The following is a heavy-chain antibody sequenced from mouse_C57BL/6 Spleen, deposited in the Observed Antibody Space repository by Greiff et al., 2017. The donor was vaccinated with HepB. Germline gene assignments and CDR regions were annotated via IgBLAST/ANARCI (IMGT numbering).Heavy chain of an antibody. D-gene: IGHD2-5*01. J-gene: IGHJ4*01. Sequence: QVQLQQSGAELVKPGASVKISCKASGYAFSSYWMNWVKQRPGKGLEWIGQIYPGDGDTNYNGKFKGKATLTADKSSSTAYMQLSSLTSEDSAVYFCARVYYSNLLDYWGQGTSVTVSS. CDR2: IYPGDGDT. CDR3: ARVYYSNLLDY. CDR1: GYAFSSYW. V-gene: IGHV1-80*01.